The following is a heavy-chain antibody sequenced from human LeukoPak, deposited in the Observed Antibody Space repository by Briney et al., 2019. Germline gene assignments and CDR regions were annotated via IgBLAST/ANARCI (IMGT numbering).Heavy chain of an antibody. D-gene: IGHD2-21*02. CDR3: ARLNCGGDCYTEDYYYYGMDV. J-gene: IGHJ6*02. V-gene: IGHV4-61*02. CDR2: IYTSGGT. Sequence: SETLSLTFTVSGGSLSSGSYYWSWLRQPAGKGLEWVGRIYTSGGTNYNPSLKSRVTISVDTSKNQFSLKLSSVTAADTAVYYCARLNCGGDCYTEDYYYYGMDVWGQGTTVTVSS. CDR1: GGSLSSGSYY.